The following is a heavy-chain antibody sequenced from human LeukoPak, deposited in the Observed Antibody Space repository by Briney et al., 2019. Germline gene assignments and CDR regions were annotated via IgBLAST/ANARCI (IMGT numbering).Heavy chain of an antibody. CDR1: GFTFRDYY. CDR2: ISSSGSTI. CDR3: ARDQLRRDGPLILTGYSDY. Sequence: PGGSLGLSCAASGFTFRDYYMSWIRQAPGKGLEWVSYISSSGSTIYYADSVKGRFTISRDNAKNSLYLQMNSLRAEDTAVYYCARDQLRRDGPLILTGYSDYWGQGTLVTVSS. V-gene: IGHV3-11*01. J-gene: IGHJ4*02. D-gene: IGHD3-9*01.